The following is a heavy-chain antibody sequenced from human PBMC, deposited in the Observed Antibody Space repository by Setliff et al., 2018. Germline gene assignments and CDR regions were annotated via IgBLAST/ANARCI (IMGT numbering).Heavy chain of an antibody. D-gene: IGHD3-16*01. V-gene: IGHV4-39*01. J-gene: IGHJ4*02. Sequence: PSETLSLTCTVSGASITNINYYWGLIRQPPGKGLEWIGSIFYSGRTFYNPSLKSRVTISVDTSKNQFSPTLSSVTAADTAVYYCARLPNYVWGSPVDYWGQGTLVTVSS. CDR3: ARLPNYVWGSPVDY. CDR1: GASITNINYY. CDR2: IFYSGRT.